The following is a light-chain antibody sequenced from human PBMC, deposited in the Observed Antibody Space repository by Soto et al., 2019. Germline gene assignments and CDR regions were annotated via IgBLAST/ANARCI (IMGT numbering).Light chain of an antibody. J-gene: IGLJ1*01. CDR2: DVS. CDR3: SSYTSSRTRV. V-gene: IGLV2-14*01. Sequence: QSVLTQPASVSGSPGQSITISCTGTSSDVGGYNYVSWYQQHPGKAPKLMIYDVSNRPSGVSNRFSGSKSGNTASLTISGLQAEDEADYYCSSYTSSRTRVFGTGTKVNVL. CDR1: SSDVGGYNY.